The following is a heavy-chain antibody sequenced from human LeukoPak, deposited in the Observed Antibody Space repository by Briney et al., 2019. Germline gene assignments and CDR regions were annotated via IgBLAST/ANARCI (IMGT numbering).Heavy chain of an antibody. CDR3: AREESGGYFDY. Sequence: ASVKVSCKASGYTFTNYYMHWVRQAPGQGLEWIGLINPTGTGTKYAQKFRGRVTMTRDTSTTTVYMELSSLRSEDTAVYYCAREESGGYFDYWGQGTLVAVSS. CDR2: INPTGTGT. J-gene: IGHJ4*02. V-gene: IGHV1-46*01. CDR1: GYTFTNYY. D-gene: IGHD2-8*02.